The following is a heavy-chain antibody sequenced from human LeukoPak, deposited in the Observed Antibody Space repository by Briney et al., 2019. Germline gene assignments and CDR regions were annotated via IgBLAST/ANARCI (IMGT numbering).Heavy chain of an antibody. CDR1: GFTFSSYG. D-gene: IGHD1-26*01. Sequence: GGSLRLSCAASGFTFSSYGMHWVRQAPGKGLEWVAFIRYDGSNKYYADSVKGRFTISRDNSKNTLYLQMNSLRAEDTAVYYCAKELAWELPHDAFDIWGQGTMVTVSS. CDR2: IRYDGSNK. CDR3: AKELAWELPHDAFDI. J-gene: IGHJ3*02. V-gene: IGHV3-30*02.